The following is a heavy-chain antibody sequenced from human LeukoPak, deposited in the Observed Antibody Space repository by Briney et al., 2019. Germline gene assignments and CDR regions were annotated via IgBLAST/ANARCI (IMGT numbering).Heavy chain of an antibody. J-gene: IGHJ6*03. Sequence: WETLSLTCTVSGGSISSSSYYWGWIRQPPGKGLEWIGSIYYSGSTYYNPSLKSRVTISVDTSKNQFSLKLSSVTAADTAVYYCATGQAHYMDVCGKGTTVTVSS. V-gene: IGHV4-39*07. CDR1: GGSISSSSYY. CDR2: IYYSGST. CDR3: ATGQAHYMDV.